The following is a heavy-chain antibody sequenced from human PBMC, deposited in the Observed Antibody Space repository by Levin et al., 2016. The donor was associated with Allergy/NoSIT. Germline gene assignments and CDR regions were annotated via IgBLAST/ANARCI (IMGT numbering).Heavy chain of an antibody. CDR1: GGSISSHY. CDR3: ARDCSSTSCSYHYYYGMDV. CDR2: VYSSGSS. V-gene: IGHV4-4*07. D-gene: IGHD2-2*01. Sequence: SETLSLTCTVSGGSISSHYWSWIRQPAGKGLEWIGRVYSSGSSNYNSSLKSRVTMSVDTSKNQFSLKLTSVTAADTAVYYCARDCSSTSCSYHYYYGMDVWGQGTTVTVSS. J-gene: IGHJ6*02.